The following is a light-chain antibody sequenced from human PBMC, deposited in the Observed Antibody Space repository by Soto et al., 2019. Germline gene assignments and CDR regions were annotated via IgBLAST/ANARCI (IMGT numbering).Light chain of an antibody. J-gene: IGLJ1*01. Sequence: QSVVTQPGCVSGSTGQSITISCTGTSSVVGGYDYVSWYQHHPGKAPKLMIYDVSNRPSGVSKRCSGSKSGNTASLTISGLQAEDEADYFSSAYTRSRNYVFGTGTKVTVL. CDR1: SSVVGGYDY. V-gene: IGLV2-14*03. CDR2: DVS. CDR3: SAYTRSRNYV.